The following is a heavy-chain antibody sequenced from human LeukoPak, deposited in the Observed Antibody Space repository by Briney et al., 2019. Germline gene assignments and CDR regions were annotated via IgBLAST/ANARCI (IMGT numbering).Heavy chain of an antibody. CDR2: IIPILGTA. CDR1: GGTFSSYA. CDR3: ARDRDFWSGQTNDAFDI. V-gene: IGHV1-69*13. Sequence: ASVKVSCKASGGTFSSYAISWVRQAPGQGLEWMGGIIPILGTANYAQKFQGRVTITADESTSTAYMELSSLRSEDTAVYYCARDRDFWSGQTNDAFDIWSQGTMVTVSS. J-gene: IGHJ3*02. D-gene: IGHD3-3*01.